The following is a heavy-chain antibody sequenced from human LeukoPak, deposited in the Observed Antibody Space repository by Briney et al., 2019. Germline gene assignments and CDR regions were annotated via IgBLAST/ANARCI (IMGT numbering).Heavy chain of an antibody. D-gene: IGHD3-16*02. CDR2: TNTNTGNP. CDR1: GYTFTSYA. V-gene: IGHV7-4-1*02. J-gene: IGHJ4*02. Sequence: ASVKVPCKASGYTFTSYAMNWVRQAPGQGLEWMGWTNTNTGNPMYAQGFTGRFVFSLDTSVNTAYLQISSLKAEGTAVYYCARDGANTFGGVIVTQNFDYWGQGTLVTVSS. CDR3: ARDGANTFGGVIVTQNFDY.